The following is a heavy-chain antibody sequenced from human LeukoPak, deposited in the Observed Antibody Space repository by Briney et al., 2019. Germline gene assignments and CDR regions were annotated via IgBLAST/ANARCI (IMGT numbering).Heavy chain of an antibody. V-gene: IGHV1-2*02. Sequence: ASVKVSCKASGYTFTGHYMHWVRQAPGQGLEWMGWINPNSGGTNYAQKFQGRVTMTRDTSISTAYMELSRLRSDDTAVYYCARVPRYSNYAFAWFDPWGQGTLVTVSS. J-gene: IGHJ5*02. CDR1: GYTFTGHY. CDR2: INPNSGGT. D-gene: IGHD4-11*01. CDR3: ARVPRYSNYAFAWFDP.